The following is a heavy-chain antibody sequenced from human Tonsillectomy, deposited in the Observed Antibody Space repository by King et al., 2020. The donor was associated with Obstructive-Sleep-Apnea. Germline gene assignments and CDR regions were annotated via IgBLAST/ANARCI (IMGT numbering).Heavy chain of an antibody. CDR2: IRNKANSYTT. CDR1: GFTFSDLY. J-gene: IGHJ4*02. D-gene: IGHD3-16*01. Sequence: VQLVESGGGLVQPGGSLRLSCAASGFTFSDLYMDWVRQAPGKGLEWVGRIRNKANSYTTEYAASVKGSFIISRDDSKNSLYLQMNSLKTEDTAMYYCARDRQGGDYFDYWGQGTLVTVSS. V-gene: IGHV3-72*01. CDR3: ARDRQGGDYFDY.